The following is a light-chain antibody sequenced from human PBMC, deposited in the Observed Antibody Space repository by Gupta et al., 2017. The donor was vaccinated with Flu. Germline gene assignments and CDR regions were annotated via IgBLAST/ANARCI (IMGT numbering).Light chain of an antibody. CDR1: QSLLHSNGYNY. Sequence: DIVMTQSPLSLPVTPGEPASISCRSSQSLLHSNGYNYLDWYLQKPGQSPQLLIYLTSKRASGVPDRFSGSGSGTDFTLKISRVEAEDVGVYYCMQALQTPDTFGQGTKVEIK. J-gene: IGKJ2*01. CDR2: LTS. V-gene: IGKV2-28*01. CDR3: MQALQTPDT.